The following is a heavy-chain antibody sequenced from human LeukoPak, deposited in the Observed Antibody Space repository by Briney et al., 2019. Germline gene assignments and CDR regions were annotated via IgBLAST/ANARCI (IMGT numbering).Heavy chain of an antibody. CDR3: ARGKGWEQPIDS. CDR2: ANSDGSST. D-gene: IGHD1-26*01. J-gene: IGHJ4*02. V-gene: IGHV3-74*01. Sequence: PGGSLRLSCAASGFTFSSYAMSWVRQAPGKGLVWVSRANSDGSSTNYADSVKGRFTISRDNSKNTLFLQMNNLSAEDTAVYYCARGKGWEQPIDSWGQGTLVTVSS. CDR1: GFTFSSYA.